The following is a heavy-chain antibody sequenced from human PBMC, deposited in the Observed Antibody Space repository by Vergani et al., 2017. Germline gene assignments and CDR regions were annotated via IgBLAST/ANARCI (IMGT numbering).Heavy chain of an antibody. CDR2: MNGDGDTI. D-gene: IGHD3-3*01. Sequence: EVELVESGGGLVQPGGSLRLSCAASGFTFNEYWMHWARHVPGQGLVWVSGMNGDGDTISYADSVKGRFTISRDNAKNTLFLQMNSLRAEDTAVYYCARARKCRLGVVWENWFDPWGQGTLVTVSS. CDR3: ARARKCRLGVVWENWFDP. J-gene: IGHJ5*02. V-gene: IGHV3-74*01. CDR1: GFTFNEYW.